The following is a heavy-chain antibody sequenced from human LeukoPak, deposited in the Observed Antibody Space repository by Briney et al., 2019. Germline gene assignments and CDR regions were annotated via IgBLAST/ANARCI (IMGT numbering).Heavy chain of an antibody. CDR3: AREYYYGSGSYYTDY. V-gene: IGHV4-59*12. D-gene: IGHD3-10*01. CDR1: GGSISRFY. CDR2: IYYNGST. J-gene: IGHJ4*02. Sequence: SETLSLTCTVSGGSISRFYWSWIRQTPGKGLEWIGCIYYNGSTIYNPSLKSRVTISVDKSKNQFSLKLSSVTAADTAVYYCAREYYYGSGSYYTDYWGQGTLVTVSS.